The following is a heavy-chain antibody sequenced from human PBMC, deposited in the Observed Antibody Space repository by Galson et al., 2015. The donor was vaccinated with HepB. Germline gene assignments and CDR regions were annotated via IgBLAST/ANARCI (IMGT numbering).Heavy chain of an antibody. CDR3: ARRGGTTGRGGMDV. CDR2: VWYDGSNK. J-gene: IGHJ6*02. Sequence: SLRLSCAASGFTFSSYGMHWVRQAPGKGLEWVALVWYDGSNKYYAESVKGRFTISRDNSKNTLYLQMNSLRAEDTAVYYCARRGGTTGRGGMDVWGQGTTVTVSS. V-gene: IGHV3-33*08. CDR1: GFTFSSYG. D-gene: IGHD2-15*01.